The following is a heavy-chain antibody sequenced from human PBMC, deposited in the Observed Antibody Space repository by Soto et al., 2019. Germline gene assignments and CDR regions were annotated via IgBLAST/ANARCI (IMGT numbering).Heavy chain of an antibody. CDR1: GFTFSSYA. J-gene: IGHJ6*02. CDR3: AREAGGRFPGQGTGGMDV. D-gene: IGHD2-8*02. Sequence: QVQLVESGGGVVQPGRSLRLSCAASGFTFSSYAMHWVRQAPGKGLEWVAVISYDGSNKYYADSVKGRFTISRDNSKNTLYLQMNGLRAEDTAVYYCAREAGGRFPGQGTGGMDVWGQGTTVTVSS. V-gene: IGHV3-30-3*01. CDR2: ISYDGSNK.